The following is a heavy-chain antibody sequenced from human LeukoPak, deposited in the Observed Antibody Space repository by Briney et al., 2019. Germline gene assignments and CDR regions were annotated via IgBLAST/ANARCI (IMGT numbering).Heavy chain of an antibody. J-gene: IGHJ4*02. CDR3: AGGAVPRTEGYYFDF. CDR1: GYTFTAYY. CDR2: INPHSGDT. Sequence: GASVKVSCKAPGYTFTAYYIHWVRQAPGQGLEWMGWINPHSGDTKSPQKFQGRVTMTRDTSISTAYMELSRLKSDDTAVYYCAGGAVPRTEGYYFDFWGQGTLVTVSS. D-gene: IGHD6-13*01. V-gene: IGHV1-2*02.